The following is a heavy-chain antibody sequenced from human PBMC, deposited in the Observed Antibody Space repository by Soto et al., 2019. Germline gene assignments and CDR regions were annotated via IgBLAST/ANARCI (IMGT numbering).Heavy chain of an antibody. J-gene: IGHJ3*02. CDR2: INHSGST. CDR3: ARLGYMDAFDI. CDR1: GGSFSGYY. D-gene: IGHD5-12*01. Sequence: QVQLQQWGAGLLKPSETLSLTCAVYGGSFSGYYWSWIRQPPGKGLEWIGEINHSGSTNYNLSLKSRVTISVDTSKNQFSLKLSSVTAADTAVYYCARLGYMDAFDIWGQGTMVTVSS. V-gene: IGHV4-34*01.